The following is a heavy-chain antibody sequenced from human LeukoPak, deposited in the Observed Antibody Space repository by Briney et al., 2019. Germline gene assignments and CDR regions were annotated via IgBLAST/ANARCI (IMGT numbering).Heavy chain of an antibody. CDR1: GFTFSSFW. CDR2: ISYDGSNK. Sequence: GGSLRLSCAASGFTFSSFWMSWVRQAPGKGLEWVAVISYDGSNKYYADSVKGRFTISRDNSKNTLYLQMNSLRAEDTAVYYCAKGPVVPAAMDIHFDYWGQGTLVTVSS. V-gene: IGHV3-30*18. CDR3: AKGPVVPAAMDIHFDY. J-gene: IGHJ4*02. D-gene: IGHD2-2*01.